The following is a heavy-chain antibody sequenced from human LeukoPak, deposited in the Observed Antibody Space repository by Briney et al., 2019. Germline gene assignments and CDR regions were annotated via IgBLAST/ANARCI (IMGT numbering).Heavy chain of an antibody. D-gene: IGHD2-15*01. J-gene: IGHJ1*01. CDR2: IYYSRNT. CDR1: GCTISSGGYY. CDR3: ARGKFAGGATFHH. Sequence: SETLTLTCTVSGCTISSGGYYWSWLPPHQGQDREWIGYIYYSRNTYYSPFLQGRVTKSGVTSNNQFSLKLSSVTAADTGVDYWARGKFAGGATFHHWGQGTPVTVSS. V-gene: IGHV4-31*03.